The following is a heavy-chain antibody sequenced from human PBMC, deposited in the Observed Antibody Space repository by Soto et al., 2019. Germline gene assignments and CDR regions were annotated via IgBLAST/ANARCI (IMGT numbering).Heavy chain of an antibody. Sequence: GGSLRLSCAASGFTFSSYAMSWVRQAPGKGLEWVSAISGSGGSTHHANSVKGRFTISRDNSKNTLYLQMNSLRAEDTAVYYCAKNVGSSSWPSGYYFDYWGQGTLVTVSS. V-gene: IGHV3-23*01. D-gene: IGHD6-13*01. J-gene: IGHJ4*02. CDR2: ISGSGGST. CDR1: GFTFSSYA. CDR3: AKNVGSSSWPSGYYFDY.